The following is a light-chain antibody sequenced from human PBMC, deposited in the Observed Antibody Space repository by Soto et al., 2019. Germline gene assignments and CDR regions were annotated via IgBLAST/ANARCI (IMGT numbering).Light chain of an antibody. CDR2: DAS. Sequence: IVLTQSPATLSLSPGERATLSCRASQSVRSYLAWFQQKPGQAPRLLIYDASNRATGIPARFSGIGSETDFTLTISSIAPEDSAVYYCQQRARWVTFGQGTRLEIK. J-gene: IGKJ5*01. CDR1: QSVRSY. V-gene: IGKV3-11*01. CDR3: QQRARWVT.